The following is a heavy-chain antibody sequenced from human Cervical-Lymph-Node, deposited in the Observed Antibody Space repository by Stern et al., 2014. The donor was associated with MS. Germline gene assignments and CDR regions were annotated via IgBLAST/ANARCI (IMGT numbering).Heavy chain of an antibody. V-gene: IGHV4-59*01. CDR2: IYYSGST. CDR3: ARGDSSGWYYFDY. CDR1: GGSISSYH. J-gene: IGHJ4*02. D-gene: IGHD6-19*01. Sequence: QLQLQESGPGLVKPSETLSLTCTVSGGSISSYHWSWIRQPPGKGLEWIGYIYYSGSTNYNPSLKSRVTISVDTSKNQFSLKLSSVTAADTAVYYCARGDSSGWYYFDYWGQGTLVTVSS.